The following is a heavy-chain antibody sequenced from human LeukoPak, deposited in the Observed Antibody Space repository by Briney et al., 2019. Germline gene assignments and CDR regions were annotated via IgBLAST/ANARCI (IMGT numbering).Heavy chain of an antibody. D-gene: IGHD2-2*01. CDR3: ARAQIGYCSSTSCFSYYYYGMDV. CDR2: INHSGST. CDR1: GDSISGSSYY. V-gene: IGHV4-39*07. Sequence: PSETLSLTCSVSGDSISGSSYYWGWICQPPGKGLEWIGEINHSGSTNYNPSLKSRVTISVDTSKNQFSLKLSSVTAADTAVYYCARAQIGYCSSTSCFSYYYYGMDVWGQGTTVTVSS. J-gene: IGHJ6*02.